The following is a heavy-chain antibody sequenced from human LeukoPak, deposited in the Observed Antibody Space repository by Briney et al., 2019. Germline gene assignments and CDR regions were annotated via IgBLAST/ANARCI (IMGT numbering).Heavy chain of an antibody. CDR1: GFTFSSYA. Sequence: GGSLRLSCAASGFTFSSYAMHWVRQAPGKGLEYVSAISSNGGSTYYANSVKGRFTISRNNSKNTLYLQMGSLRAEDMAVYYCASMMCSSTSCWIAYWGQGTLVTVSS. CDR3: ASMMCSSTSCWIAY. D-gene: IGHD2-2*01. V-gene: IGHV3-64*01. CDR2: ISSNGGST. J-gene: IGHJ4*02.